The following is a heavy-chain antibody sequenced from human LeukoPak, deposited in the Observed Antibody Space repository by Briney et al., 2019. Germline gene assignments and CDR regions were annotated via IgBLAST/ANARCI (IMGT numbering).Heavy chain of an antibody. CDR1: GGSFSGYY. CDR3: ARGGYSGYVH. D-gene: IGHD5-12*01. CDR2: INHSGST. V-gene: IGHV4-34*01. Sequence: SETLSLTCAVYGGSFSGYYWSWILHPPGKGLEWIGEINHSGSTNYNPSLKSRVTISVDTSKNQFSLKLSSVTAADTAVYYCARGGYSGYVHWGQGTLVTVSS. J-gene: IGHJ4*02.